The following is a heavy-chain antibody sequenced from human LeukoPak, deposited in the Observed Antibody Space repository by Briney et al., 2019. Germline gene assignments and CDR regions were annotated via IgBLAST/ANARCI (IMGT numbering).Heavy chain of an antibody. CDR2: IYYSGST. D-gene: IGHD7-27*01. V-gene: IGHV4-59*08. Sequence: SETLSLTCTVSGGSISSYYWSWIRQPPGKGLEWIGYIYYSGSTSYNPSLKSRVTISVDTSKNQFSLKLSSVTAADTAVYYCARHSPPLTGHYYFDYWGQGTLVTVSS. CDR1: GGSISSYY. J-gene: IGHJ4*02. CDR3: ARHSPPLTGHYYFDY.